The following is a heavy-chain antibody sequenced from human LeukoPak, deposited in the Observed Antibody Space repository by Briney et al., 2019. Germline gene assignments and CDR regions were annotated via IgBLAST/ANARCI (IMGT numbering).Heavy chain of an antibody. V-gene: IGHV4-39*01. CDR1: GGSISSSSYY. J-gene: IGHJ4*02. CDR3: ARLTGYDYVWGSYPDPYFDY. Sequence: SETLSLTCTVSGGSISSSSYYWGWVRQPPGKGLGWIGSINYSGNTHYNPSLKSRVTISIDTSKNQFSLKLSSVTAADTAVYYCARLTGYDYVWGSYPDPYFDYWGQGTLVTVSS. CDR2: INYSGNT. D-gene: IGHD3-16*02.